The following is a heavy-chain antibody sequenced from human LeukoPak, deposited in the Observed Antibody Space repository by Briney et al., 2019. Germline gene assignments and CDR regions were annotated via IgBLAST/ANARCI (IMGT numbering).Heavy chain of an antibody. D-gene: IGHD2-2*01. CDR2: IIPILGIA. J-gene: IGHJ6*02. CDR3: ASPESSYCSSTSCYGAYYYYGMDV. Sequence: ASVKVSCKASGGTFSSYAISWVRQAPGQGLEWMGRIIPILGIANYAQKFQGRVTITADKSTSTAYMELSSLRSEDTAVYYCASPESSYCSSTSCYGAYYYYGMDVWGQGTTVTVSS. V-gene: IGHV1-69*04. CDR1: GGTFSSYA.